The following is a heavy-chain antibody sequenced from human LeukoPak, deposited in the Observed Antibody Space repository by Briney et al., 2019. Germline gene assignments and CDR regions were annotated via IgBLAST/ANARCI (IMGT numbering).Heavy chain of an antibody. J-gene: IGHJ4*01. V-gene: IGHV3-9*01. CDR3: AEDSGAGGYDYVWGSYRYNPFDY. CDR1: GFTFDDYA. D-gene: IGHD3-16*02. CDR2: ISWNSGSI. Sequence: GRSLRLSCAASGFTFDDYAMHWVRQAPGKGLEWVSGISWNSGSIGYADSVKGRFTISRDNAKNSLYLQMNSLRAEDTALYYCAEDSGAGGYDYVWGSYRYNPFDYWGQGTLVTVSS.